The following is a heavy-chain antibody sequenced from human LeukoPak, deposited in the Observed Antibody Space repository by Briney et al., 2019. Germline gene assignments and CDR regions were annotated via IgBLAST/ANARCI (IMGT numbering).Heavy chain of an antibody. Sequence: SETLSLTCTVSGGSISSYYWGWIRQPAGKGLEWLGRIYSDGSTKYNPSLRRRISMSVDLSANQFTLRLSSVTAAETAIYYCARDHNEYDFLSDAYLGYFDEGGQGALVTVS. CDR1: GGSISSYY. CDR3: ARDHNEYDFLSDAYLGYFDE. J-gene: IGHJ4*02. D-gene: IGHD3-3*01. CDR2: IYSDGST. V-gene: IGHV4-4*07.